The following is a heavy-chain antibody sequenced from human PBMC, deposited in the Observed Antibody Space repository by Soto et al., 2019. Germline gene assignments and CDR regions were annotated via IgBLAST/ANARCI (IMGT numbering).Heavy chain of an antibody. D-gene: IGHD3-10*01. J-gene: IGHJ4*02. V-gene: IGHV3-23*01. Sequence: GGSLRLSCAASGFTFSNYAMNWVRQAPGKGLEWVSGISDSGGNTYYADSVKGRFTISRDNSKNTLYLQMTSLRAEDTAVYPCAKDHFGSGSYRFAYWAQGTLVTVSS. CDR3: AKDHFGSGSYRFAY. CDR1: GFTFSNYA. CDR2: ISDSGGNT.